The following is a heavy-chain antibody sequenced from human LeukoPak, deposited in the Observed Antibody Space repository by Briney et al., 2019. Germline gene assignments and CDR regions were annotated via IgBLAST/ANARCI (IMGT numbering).Heavy chain of an antibody. CDR1: GGSISSYY. Sequence: SETLSLTCTVSGGSISSYYWSWIRQPPGKGLEWIGYIYYSGGTNYNPSLKSRVTISVDTSKNQFSMKRISVTAADSAVYYCAREGRYYYFDYWGQGTLVTVSS. J-gene: IGHJ4*02. D-gene: IGHD2-15*01. V-gene: IGHV4-59*01. CDR3: AREGRYYYFDY. CDR2: IYYSGGT.